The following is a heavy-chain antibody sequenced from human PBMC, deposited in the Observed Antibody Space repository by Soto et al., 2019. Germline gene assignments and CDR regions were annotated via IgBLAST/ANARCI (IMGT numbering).Heavy chain of an antibody. D-gene: IGHD5-12*01. V-gene: IGHV4-4*07. CDR3: ARGREWLRLKFDS. J-gene: IGHJ4*02. CDR1: CGSISSYY. Sequence: PSETLSLTCTVSCGSISSYYWSWIRKPAGKGLEWIGRIYTSGSTNYNPSLKSRVTMSVDTSKNQFSLKLSSVTAADTAVYYCARGREWLRLKFDSWGRGTLVTVSS. CDR2: IYTSGST.